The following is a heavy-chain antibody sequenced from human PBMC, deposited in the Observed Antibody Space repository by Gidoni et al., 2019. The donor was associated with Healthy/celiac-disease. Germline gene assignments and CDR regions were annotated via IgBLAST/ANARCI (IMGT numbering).Heavy chain of an antibody. Sequence: QVQLVQSGAEVKKPGSSVKVSCKASGGTFSSYTISWVRQAPGQGLEWMGRIIPILGIANYAQKFQGRVTITADKSTSTAYMELSSLRSEDTAVYYCRLLGAREAFDIWGQGTMVTVSS. D-gene: IGHD1-26*01. CDR3: RLLGAREAFDI. CDR2: IIPILGIA. V-gene: IGHV1-69*02. CDR1: GGTFSSYT. J-gene: IGHJ3*02.